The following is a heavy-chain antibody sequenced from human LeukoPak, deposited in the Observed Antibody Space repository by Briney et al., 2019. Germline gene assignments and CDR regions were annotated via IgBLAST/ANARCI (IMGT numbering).Heavy chain of an antibody. CDR2: IYYSGSI. CDR1: GGSISSSSYY. Sequence: SETLSLTCTVSGGSISSSSYYWGWIRQPPGKGLEWIGSIYYSGSIYYNPSLKSRVTISVDTSKNQFSLKLSSVTAADTAVYYCARGLGQWLVPPYYFDYWGQGTLVAVSS. CDR3: ARGLGQWLVPPYYFDY. J-gene: IGHJ4*02. V-gene: IGHV4-39*07. D-gene: IGHD6-19*01.